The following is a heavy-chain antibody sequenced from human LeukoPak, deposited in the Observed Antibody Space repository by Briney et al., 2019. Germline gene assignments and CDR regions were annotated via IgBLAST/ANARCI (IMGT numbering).Heavy chain of an antibody. CDR2: IRSSSSHI. CDR3: ARLPAVASAYVEDY. V-gene: IGHV3-21*01. CDR1: GFTFSSYT. Sequence: PGGSLRLSCAASGFTFSSYTMNWVRQAPGKGLEWVSSIRSSSSHIFYADSVKGRFTISRDNAKNSLYLQMNSLRAEDTAVYYCARLPAVASAYVEDYWGQGTLVTVSP. D-gene: IGHD6-19*01. J-gene: IGHJ4*02.